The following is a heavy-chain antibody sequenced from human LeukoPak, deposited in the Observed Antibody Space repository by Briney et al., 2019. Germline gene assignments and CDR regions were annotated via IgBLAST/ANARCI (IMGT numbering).Heavy chain of an antibody. CDR1: GYTLTELS. D-gene: IGHD2-2*01. V-gene: IGHV1-24*01. Sequence: ASVKVSCKVSGYTLTELSMHWVRQAPGKGLEWMGGFDPEDGETIYAQKFQGRVTMTRNTSISTAYMELSSLRSEDTAVYYCARVGENRICSSTSCYLGYGYYYYYMDVWGKGTTVTISS. J-gene: IGHJ6*03. CDR2: FDPEDGET. CDR3: ARVGENRICSSTSCYLGYGYYYYYMDV.